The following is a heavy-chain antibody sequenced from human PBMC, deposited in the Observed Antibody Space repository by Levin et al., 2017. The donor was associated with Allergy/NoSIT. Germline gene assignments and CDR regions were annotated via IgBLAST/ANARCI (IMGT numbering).Heavy chain of an antibody. CDR1: GFTLSSAW. CDR3: ATNQAVVTPDY. CDR2: IKSKIDGGTT. J-gene: IGHJ4*02. V-gene: IGHV3-15*01. D-gene: IGHD2-15*01. Sequence: HGESLKISCVASGFTLSSAWMTWVRQAPGQGLEWVGRIKSKIDGGTTDYAAPVEGRFTISRDDSKNTMYLQMNSLKIEDTAVYYCATNQAVVTPDYWGQGALVTVSA.